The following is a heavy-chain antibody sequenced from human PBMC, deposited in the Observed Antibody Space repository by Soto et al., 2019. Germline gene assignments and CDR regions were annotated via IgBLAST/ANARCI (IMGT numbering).Heavy chain of an antibody. Sequence: QVQLVQSGAEVKKPGASVKVSCKASGYTFTNFGISWVRQAPGQGLEWMGWISAYNGNTNYAQEFQGRVTMTTDTSTSTAYMGLRSLGSAETAGNSCARGGTPIAYWGQETLVPVSS. CDR3: ARGGTPIAY. CDR2: ISAYNGNT. J-gene: IGHJ4*02. V-gene: IGHV1-18*01. CDR1: GYTFTNFG. D-gene: IGHD3-16*01.